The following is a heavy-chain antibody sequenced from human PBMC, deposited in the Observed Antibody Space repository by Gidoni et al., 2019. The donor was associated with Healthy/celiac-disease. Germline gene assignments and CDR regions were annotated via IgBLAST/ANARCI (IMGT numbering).Heavy chain of an antibody. V-gene: IGHV1-69*06. Sequence: QVQLVQSGAEVKKPGSSVKVSCKASGGTFRSSAISWVRQAPGQGLEWMGGFIPICGRASCAQKVQVRGTITTDKSTSTASMELSSLRSKDTAVYDCARDRPSYYGSGSDPYWYFDLWGRGTLVTVSS. J-gene: IGHJ2*01. CDR1: GGTFRSSA. D-gene: IGHD3-10*01. CDR3: ARDRPSYYGSGSDPYWYFDL. CDR2: FIPICGRA.